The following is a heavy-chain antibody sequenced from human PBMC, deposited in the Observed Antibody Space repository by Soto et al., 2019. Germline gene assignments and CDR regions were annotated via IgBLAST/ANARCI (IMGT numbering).Heavy chain of an antibody. CDR3: ARDRRFGDMLSY. V-gene: IGHV3-23*01. J-gene: IGHJ4*02. CDR2: IGDTGITT. CDR1: GHTFSSFA. D-gene: IGHD3-10*01. Sequence: PGGSLRLSCAASGHTFSSFALSWARQVPGKGLEWVSSIGDTGITTFYADSVKGRFTISRDNPKNTLYLQMNSLRAEDTAVYYCARDRRFGDMLSYWGQGTLVTVSS.